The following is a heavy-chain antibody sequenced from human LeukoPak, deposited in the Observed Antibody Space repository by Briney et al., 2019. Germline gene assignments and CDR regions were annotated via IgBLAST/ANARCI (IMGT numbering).Heavy chain of an antibody. Sequence: GGSLRLSCAASGFTFNRYAMHWVRQAPGKGLEWVAFIWYVGSNKYYADPVKGRFTDSRDNSKNTLYLQMNSLRAEDTAVYYCAKDERGYYDSSGFFGAIDYWGQGSLVSVSS. V-gene: IGHV3-30*02. CDR3: AKDERGYYDSSGFFGAIDY. CDR1: GFTFNRYA. CDR2: IWYVGSNK. J-gene: IGHJ4*02. D-gene: IGHD3-22*01.